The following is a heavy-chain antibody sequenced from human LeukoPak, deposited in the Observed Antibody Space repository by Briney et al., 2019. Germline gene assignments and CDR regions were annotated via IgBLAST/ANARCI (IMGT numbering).Heavy chain of an antibody. CDR1: GGSFSGYY. CDR2: INHSGST. V-gene: IGHV4-34*01. Sequence: SETLSLTCAVYGGSFSGYYWSWIRQPPGKGLEWIGDINHSGSTNYNPSLKSRVTISVDTSKNQFSLKLSSVTAADTAVYYCARDRGSLRYYFDYWGQGTLVTVSS. J-gene: IGHJ4*02. D-gene: IGHD1-26*01. CDR3: ARDRGSLRYYFDY.